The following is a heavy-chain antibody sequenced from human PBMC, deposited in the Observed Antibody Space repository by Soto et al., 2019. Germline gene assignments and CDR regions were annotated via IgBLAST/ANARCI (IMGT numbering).Heavy chain of an antibody. CDR1: GFSLDTNGVG. Sequence: QITLKESGPTLVKPTQTLSLTCTFSGFSLDTNGVGVGWIRQPPGTALEWLALVYWNDDKRFSPSLWGRITSSKDTSKNQVVLTMTNVGPDDTATYYCAHSQRANSGWYGCFDPLGPGILVTVSS. CDR2: VYWNDDK. J-gene: IGHJ5*02. V-gene: IGHV2-5*01. CDR3: AHSQRANSGWYGCFDP. D-gene: IGHD6-19*01.